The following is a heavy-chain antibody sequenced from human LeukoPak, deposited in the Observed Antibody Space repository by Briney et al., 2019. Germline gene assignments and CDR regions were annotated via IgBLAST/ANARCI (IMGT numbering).Heavy chain of an antibody. CDR2: IYYSGSA. CDR3: ARGFGDWGLSWFDP. J-gene: IGHJ5*02. CDR1: GGSVSSGSYY. V-gene: IGHV4-61*01. Sequence: SETLSLTCTVSGGSVSSGSYYWSWIRQPPGKGLEWIGYIYYSGSAKYNPSLKSRVTISVDTSKNQFSLKLTSVTAADTAVYYCARGFGDWGLSWFDPWGQGTLVTVSS. D-gene: IGHD3-10*01.